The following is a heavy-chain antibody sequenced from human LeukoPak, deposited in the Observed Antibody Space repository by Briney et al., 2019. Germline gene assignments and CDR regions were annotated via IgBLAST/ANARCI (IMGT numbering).Heavy chain of an antibody. CDR3: AKTSRRTYYDSSGYTFDY. V-gene: IGHV3-23*01. CDR2: ISGSGGST. Sequence: PGGSLRLSCAASGFTFSSYAMSWVRQAPGKGLEWVSAISGSGGSTYYADSVKGRFTISRDNSKNTLYLQMNSLRAEDTAVYYCAKTSRRTYYDSSGYTFDYWGQGTLVTLSS. D-gene: IGHD3-22*01. J-gene: IGHJ4*02. CDR1: GFTFSSYA.